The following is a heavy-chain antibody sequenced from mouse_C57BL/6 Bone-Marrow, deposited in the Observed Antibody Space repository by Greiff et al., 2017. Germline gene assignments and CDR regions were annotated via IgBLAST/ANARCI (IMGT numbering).Heavy chain of an antibody. J-gene: IGHJ2*01. CDR3: ARSVSLITTVVDNY. Sequence: VQLQQPGAELVRPGTSVKLSCKASGYTFTSYWMHWVKQRPGQGLEWIGVIDPSDSYTNYNQKFKGKATLTVDTSSSTAYMQRSSLTSADSAVYYCARSVSLITTVVDNYWGQGTTLTVSS. D-gene: IGHD1-1*01. CDR1: GYTFTSYW. V-gene: IGHV1-59*01. CDR2: IDPSDSYT.